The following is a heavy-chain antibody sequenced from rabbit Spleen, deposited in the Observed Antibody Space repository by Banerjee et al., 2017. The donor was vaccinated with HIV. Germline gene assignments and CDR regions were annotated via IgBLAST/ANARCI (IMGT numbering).Heavy chain of an antibody. J-gene: IGHJ4*01. Sequence: QEQLVESGGGLVQPEGSLTLTCTASGFSFSSSYYMCWVRQAPGKGLEWIGCIYAGSSYDTYYANWVKGRFTISKTSSTTVTLQMTSLTAADTATYFCARRDGGGKYYDLGGPGTLVTVS. CDR2: IYAGSSYDT. V-gene: IGHV1S45*01. CDR1: GFSFSSSYY. CDR3: ARRDGGGKYYDL. D-gene: IGHD8-1*01.